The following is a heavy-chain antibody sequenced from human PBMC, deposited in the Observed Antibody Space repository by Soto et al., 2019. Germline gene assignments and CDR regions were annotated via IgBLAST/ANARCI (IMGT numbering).Heavy chain of an antibody. Sequence: GGSLRLSCAASGFTFSSYSMNWVRQAPGKGLEWVSSISSSSSYRYYADSVKGRFTISRDDAKNSLYLQMNSLRAEDTAVYYCARDREFYYDSSPHLDAFDIWGQGTMVTVSS. V-gene: IGHV3-21*01. J-gene: IGHJ3*02. CDR2: ISSSSSYR. CDR1: GFTFSSYS. D-gene: IGHD3-22*01. CDR3: ARDREFYYDSSPHLDAFDI.